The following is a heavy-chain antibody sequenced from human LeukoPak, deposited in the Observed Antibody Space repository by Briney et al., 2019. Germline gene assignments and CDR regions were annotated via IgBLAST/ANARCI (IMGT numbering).Heavy chain of an antibody. D-gene: IGHD3-10*01. Sequence: SETLSLTCTVSGGSISSYYWSWIRQPPGKGLEWIGYIYYSGSTNYNPSLKSRVTISVDTSKNQFSLKLSSVTAADTAVYYCARQRAYGSGSYYNYWGQGTLVTVSS. CDR3: ARQRAYGSGSYYNY. J-gene: IGHJ4*02. V-gene: IGHV4-59*08. CDR1: GGSISSYY. CDR2: IYYSGST.